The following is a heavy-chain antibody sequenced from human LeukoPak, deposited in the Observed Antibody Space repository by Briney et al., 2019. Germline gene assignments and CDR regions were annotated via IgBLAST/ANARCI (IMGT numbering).Heavy chain of an antibody. CDR2: VSGDGGYT. Sequence: GGSLRLSCAASGFTFSSYAMSWVRLAPGKGLEWVPGVSGDGGYTYYADSVKGRFTISRDNSKSTLCLQMNSLRADDTAVYYCAKGGTMTKKGYSDYWGQGTLVTVSS. V-gene: IGHV3-23*01. CDR1: GFTFSSYA. CDR3: AKGGTMTKKGYSDY. J-gene: IGHJ4*02. D-gene: IGHD2-15*01.